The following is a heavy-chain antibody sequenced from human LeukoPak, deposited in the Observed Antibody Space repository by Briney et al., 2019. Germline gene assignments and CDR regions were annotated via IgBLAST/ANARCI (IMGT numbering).Heavy chain of an antibody. V-gene: IGHV3-23*01. Sequence: GGSLRLSCAASGFTFTSYAMSWVRQAPGKGLEWVSVISGSGSSTYYADSVKGRFTISRDNSKNTLYMQMNSLRAEDTAVYYCTKSFGPVIAAAGAGTDWGQGTLVTVSS. CDR3: TKSFGPVIAAAGAGTD. CDR2: ISGSGSST. J-gene: IGHJ4*02. CDR1: GFTFTSYA. D-gene: IGHD6-13*01.